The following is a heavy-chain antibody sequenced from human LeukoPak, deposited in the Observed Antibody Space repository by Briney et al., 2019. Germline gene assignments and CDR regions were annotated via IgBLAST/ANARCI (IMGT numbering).Heavy chain of an antibody. CDR2: ISAYNGNT. Sequence: ASVKVSCKASGYTFTSYGISWVRQAPGQGLEWMGWISAYNGNTNYAQKLQGRVTMTTDTSTSTAYMELRSLRSDDTAVYYCARDGGGGYYDILTGYFFPYYYYGMDVWGQGTTVTVSS. D-gene: IGHD3-9*01. CDR3: ARDGGGGYYDILTGYFFPYYYYGMDV. J-gene: IGHJ6*02. CDR1: GYTFTSYG. V-gene: IGHV1-18*01.